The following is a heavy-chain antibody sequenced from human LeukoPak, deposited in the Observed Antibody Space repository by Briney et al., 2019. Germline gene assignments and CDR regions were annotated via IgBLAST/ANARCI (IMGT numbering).Heavy chain of an antibody. D-gene: IGHD6-13*01. V-gene: IGHV3-23*01. J-gene: IGHJ4*02. CDR2: ISGSGGSS. CDR3: AKESGAANDPAGY. Sequence: GGSLRLSCAASGFTFSSYGMHWVRQAPGKGLEWVSAISGSGGSSYYADSVKGRFTISRDNSKNTLYLQMNSLRAEDTAVYYCAKESGAANDPAGYWGQGTLVTVSS. CDR1: GFTFSSYG.